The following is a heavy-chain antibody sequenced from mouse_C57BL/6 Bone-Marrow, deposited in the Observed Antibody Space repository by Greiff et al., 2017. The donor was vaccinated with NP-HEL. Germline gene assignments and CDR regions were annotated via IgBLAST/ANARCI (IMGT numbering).Heavy chain of an antibody. D-gene: IGHD2-3*01. J-gene: IGHJ2*01. CDR2: ISSGGSYT. Sequence: EVNLVESGGDLVKPGGSLKLSCAASGFTFSSYGMSWVRQTPDKRLEWVATISSGGSYTYYPDSVKGRFTISRDNAKNTLYLQMSSLKSEDTAMYYCARHGENDGYDYWGQGTTLTVSS. CDR3: ARHGENDGYDY. V-gene: IGHV5-6*01. CDR1: GFTFSSYG.